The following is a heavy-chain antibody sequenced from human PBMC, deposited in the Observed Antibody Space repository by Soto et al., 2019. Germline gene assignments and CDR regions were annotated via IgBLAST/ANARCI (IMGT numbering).Heavy chain of an antibody. CDR2: IKQDENGK. D-gene: IGHD6-13*01. J-gene: IGHJ4*02. Sequence: EVQLVESGGGLVQPGGSLRLSCEASGFTFSSRWMTWVRQGPGKGLEWVANIKQDENGKDYVDSVKGRFTISRDNAKNSLYLQMNSLRAEDTAVYYCATHDGPAAASLVLDFCGQGTLVTVSS. V-gene: IGHV3-7*02. CDR1: GFTFSSRW. CDR3: ATHDGPAAASLVLDF.